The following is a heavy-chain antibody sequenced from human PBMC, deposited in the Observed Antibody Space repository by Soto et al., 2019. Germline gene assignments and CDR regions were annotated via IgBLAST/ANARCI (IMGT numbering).Heavy chain of an antibody. V-gene: IGHV4-30-4*01. J-gene: IGHJ4*02. CDR2: CFHSDTT. CDR1: GDSISRADYC. Sequence: SETLSLTCSVSGDSISRADYCWTWFCQSPGKGRGWMGYCFHSDTTYYKPSLKGRCLISTESPNNLSPLRLTSVTAAASAVYFCAGEPYLPKACNDFWGPGTLVTVSS. CDR3: AGEPYLPKACNDF.